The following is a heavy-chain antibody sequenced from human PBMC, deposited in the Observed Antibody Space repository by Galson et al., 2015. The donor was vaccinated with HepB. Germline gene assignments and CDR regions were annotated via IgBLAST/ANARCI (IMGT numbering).Heavy chain of an antibody. V-gene: IGHV6-1*01. CDR2: TYYRSKWYN. J-gene: IGHJ3*02. CDR1: GDSVSSNSAA. CDR3: ARGEGLSGSYPPDAFDI. D-gene: IGHD1-26*01. Sequence: CAISGDSVSSNSAAWNWIRQSPSRGLEWLGRTYYRSKWYNDYAVSVKSRITINPDTSKNQFSLQLNSVTPEDTAVYYCARGEGLSGSYPPDAFDIWGQGTMVTVSS.